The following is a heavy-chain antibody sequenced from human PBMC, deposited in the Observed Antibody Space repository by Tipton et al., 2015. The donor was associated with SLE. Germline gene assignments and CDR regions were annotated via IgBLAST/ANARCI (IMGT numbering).Heavy chain of an antibody. Sequence: TLSLTCTVSGASISTYYWSWIRQPPGKGLEWIGNVYDIDFTNYNPSLQSRVTISLDTSKNQFSLNLSSVTAADTAVYYCAKELTVTTPFDYWGQGTLVTVSS. D-gene: IGHD4-17*01. V-gene: IGHV4-59*01. CDR1: GASISTYY. J-gene: IGHJ4*02. CDR3: AKELTVTTPFDY. CDR2: VYDIDFT.